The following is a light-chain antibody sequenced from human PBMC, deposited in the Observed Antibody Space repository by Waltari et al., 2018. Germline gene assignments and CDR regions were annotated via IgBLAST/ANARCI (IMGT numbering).Light chain of an antibody. CDR2: EDT. Sequence: SYELTQPPSVSVSPGQAARITCSGDALPKKNAYWYQQKSGQAHVLVIHEDTKRPSGIPVRFSGSSSGTMATLTISGAQVEDEADYYCYSADSSGNHKGIFGGGTKVTVL. J-gene: IGLJ2*01. V-gene: IGLV3-10*01. CDR3: YSADSSGNHKGI. CDR1: ALPKKN.